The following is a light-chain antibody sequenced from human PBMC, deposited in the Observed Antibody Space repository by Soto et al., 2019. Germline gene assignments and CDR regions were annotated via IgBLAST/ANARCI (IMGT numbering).Light chain of an antibody. CDR3: GTWDSSLSVYV. CDR2: ENN. CDR1: SSNIGNNY. J-gene: IGLJ1*01. V-gene: IGLV1-51*02. Sequence: QSVLTQPPSVSAAPGQKVTISCSGSSSNIGNNYVSWYQQLPGTAPKLLIYENNKRPSGIPDRFSGSKSGTSATLGITGLQTGEEAHYYCGTWDSSLSVYVFGTGTKLTVL.